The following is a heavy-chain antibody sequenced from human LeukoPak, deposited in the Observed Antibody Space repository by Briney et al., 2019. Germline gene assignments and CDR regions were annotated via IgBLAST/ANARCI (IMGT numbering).Heavy chain of an antibody. CDR1: GFTSSRYA. V-gene: IGHV3-64D*06. Sequence: PGGSLRLSCSASGFTSSRYAMHWVRQAPGKGLESVSGISGNGGSTYYADSVKGRFTISRDNSKSTLYLQMSSLRAEDTAVYYCAWELPRTEAFDIWGQGTLVTVSS. CDR3: AWELPRTEAFDI. J-gene: IGHJ3*02. CDR2: ISGNGGST. D-gene: IGHD3-10*01.